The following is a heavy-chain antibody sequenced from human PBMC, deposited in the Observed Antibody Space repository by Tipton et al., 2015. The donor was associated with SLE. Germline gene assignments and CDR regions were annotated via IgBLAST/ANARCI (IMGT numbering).Heavy chain of an antibody. CDR1: GGSFSGYY. CDR3: AREDSSGWLDY. D-gene: IGHD6-19*01. J-gene: IGHJ4*02. CDR2: INHSGGT. Sequence: TLSLTCAVYGGSFSGYYWSWIRQPPGKGLEWIGEINHSGGTNYNPSLKSRVTISVDTSKNQFSLKLSSVTAADTAVYYCAREDSSGWLDYWGQGTLVTVSS. V-gene: IGHV4-34*01.